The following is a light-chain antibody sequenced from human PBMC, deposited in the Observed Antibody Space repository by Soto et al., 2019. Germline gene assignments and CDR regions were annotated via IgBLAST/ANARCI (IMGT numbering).Light chain of an antibody. Sequence: VLTEYPGTLSLSPGERATLSCRASQTVRNNYLPWYQQKPGQAPKLLIYDASSRATGIPDRFSGGGSGTDCILTNSRLEPEDFAVYYCQQFSSYPLAFGGGTKVDIK. CDR1: QTVRNNY. CDR2: DAS. V-gene: IGKV3-20*01. CDR3: QQFSSYPLA. J-gene: IGKJ4*01.